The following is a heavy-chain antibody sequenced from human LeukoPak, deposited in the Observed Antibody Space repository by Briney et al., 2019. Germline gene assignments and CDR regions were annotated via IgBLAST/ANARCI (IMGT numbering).Heavy chain of an antibody. J-gene: IGHJ4*02. Sequence: NPSETLSLTCTVSGGSISTSSYYWSWIRQPPGKGLEWIGEIRHTGSTNYNPSLESRVTISIDTSKRHFSLKLTSVTAADTAVYYCVRLGRAAGFYFFDYWGQGSLVTVSS. CDR2: IRHTGST. V-gene: IGHV4-39*02. D-gene: IGHD6-13*01. CDR3: VRLGRAAGFYFFDY. CDR1: GGSISTSSYY.